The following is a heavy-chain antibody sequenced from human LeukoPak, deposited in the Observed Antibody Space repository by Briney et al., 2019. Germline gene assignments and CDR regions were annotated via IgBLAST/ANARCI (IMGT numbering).Heavy chain of an antibody. CDR2: ISGSGGST. V-gene: IGHV3-23*01. CDR3: AKDGVDWSYYYYYYMDV. D-gene: IGHD3-9*01. J-gene: IGHJ6*03. CDR1: GFTFSSYG. Sequence: GGSLRLSCAASGFTFSSYGMSWVRQAPGKGLEWVSAISGSGGSTYYADSVKGRFIISRDNSKNTLYLQMNSLRAEDTAVYYCAKDGVDWSYYYYYYMDVWGKGTTVTISS.